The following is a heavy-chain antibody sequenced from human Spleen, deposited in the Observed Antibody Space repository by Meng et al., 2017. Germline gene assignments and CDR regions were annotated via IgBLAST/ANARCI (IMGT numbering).Heavy chain of an antibody. Sequence: EVQLVESGGGLLKPGGSLTLSCAASGFTFSSAWMSWVRRAPGKGLEWVALTKSGGTADYTTPVKDRVTISRDDSKNTVYLQMNSLKTEDTAVYYCAADIPARVGGEFDYWGQGTLVTVSS. CDR3: AADIPARVGGEFDY. CDR2: TKSGGTA. J-gene: IGHJ4*02. CDR1: GFTFSSAW. V-gene: IGHV3-15*01. D-gene: IGHD3-10*01.